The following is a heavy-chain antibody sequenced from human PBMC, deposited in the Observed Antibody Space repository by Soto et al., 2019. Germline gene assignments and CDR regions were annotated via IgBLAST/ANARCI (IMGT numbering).Heavy chain of an antibody. V-gene: IGHV3-15*07. CDR3: TSPPINGDYEVTYYYYGMDV. J-gene: IGHJ6*02. Sequence: EVQLVESGGGLVKPGGSLRLSCAASGFTFSNAWMNWVRQAPGKGLEWVGRIKSKTDGGTTDYAAPVKGRFTISRDDSNNTLYLQMNSLKTEDTAVYYCTSPPINGDYEVTYYYYGMDVWGQGTTVTVSS. CDR1: GFTFSNAW. CDR2: IKSKTDGGTT. D-gene: IGHD4-17*01.